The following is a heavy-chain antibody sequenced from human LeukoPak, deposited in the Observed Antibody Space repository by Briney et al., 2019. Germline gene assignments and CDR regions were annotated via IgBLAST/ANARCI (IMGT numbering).Heavy chain of an antibody. CDR2: INHSGST. J-gene: IGHJ4*02. V-gene: IGHV4-34*01. Sequence: PSETLSLTCAVYGGSFSGNYWSWIRQPPGKGLEWIGEINHSGSTNYNPSLKSRVTISVDTSKNQFSLKLSSVTAADTAVYYCARGRPYYRPYYFDYWGQGTLVTVSS. CDR3: ARGRPYYRPYYFDY. D-gene: IGHD3-10*01. CDR1: GGSFSGNY.